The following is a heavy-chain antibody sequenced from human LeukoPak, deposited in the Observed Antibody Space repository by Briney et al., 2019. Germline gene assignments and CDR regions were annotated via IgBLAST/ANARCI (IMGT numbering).Heavy chain of an antibody. Sequence: GGSLRLSCAASGCTFSSYEMNWVRQAPGKGLEWVSYISSSGSTIYYADSVKGRFTISRDNAKNSLYLQMNSLRAEDTAVYYCARGKLELRGYYFDYWGQGTLVTVSS. V-gene: IGHV3-48*03. J-gene: IGHJ4*02. CDR2: ISSSGSTI. CDR1: GCTFSSYE. CDR3: ARGKLELRGYYFDY. D-gene: IGHD1-7*01.